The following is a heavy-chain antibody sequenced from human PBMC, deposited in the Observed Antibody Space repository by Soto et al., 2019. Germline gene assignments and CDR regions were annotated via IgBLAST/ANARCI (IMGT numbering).Heavy chain of an antibody. CDR1: GYTFTRYG. J-gene: IGHJ4*03. Sequence: ASVKVCCKASGYTFTRYGISWVRQAPGQGLEWRGWISAYNGNTNYAQKLQGRVTMTTDTPPSTAYMELRRLRPDDTAVYYCARDQAVKSGSYSGYLGHGPPVTV. D-gene: IGHD1-26*01. CDR3: ARDQAVKSGSYSGY. V-gene: IGHV1-18*04. CDR2: ISAYNGNT.